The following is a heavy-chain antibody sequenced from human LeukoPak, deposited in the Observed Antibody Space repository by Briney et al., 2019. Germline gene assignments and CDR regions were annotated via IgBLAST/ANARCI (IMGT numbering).Heavy chain of an antibody. CDR2: ISSSSSYI. J-gene: IGHJ3*02. CDR3: ARDLRPGGAFDI. Sequence: GGSLRLSCAASGFTFSSYSMNRVRQAPGKGLEWVSSISSSSSYIYYADSVKGRFTISRDNAKNSLYLQMNSLRAEDTAVYYCARDLRPGGAFDIWGQGTMVTVSS. V-gene: IGHV3-21*01. CDR1: GFTFSSYS. D-gene: IGHD2-15*01.